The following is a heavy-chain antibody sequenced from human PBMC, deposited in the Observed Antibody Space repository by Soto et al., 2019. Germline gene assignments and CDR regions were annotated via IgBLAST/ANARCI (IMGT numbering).Heavy chain of an antibody. V-gene: IGHV4-59*01. Sequence: QVQLQESGPGLVKPSETLSLTCTVSGGSMSSYYWSWIRQPPGKGLEWIGYVVPGGSPTYNPSLKSRVTMSVDKSKNQLSLNLSSVTAADTARYYCARVWRRGWYFDLWGRGTLVTVSS. CDR2: VVPGGSP. D-gene: IGHD1-1*01. CDR3: ARVWRRGWYFDL. J-gene: IGHJ2*01. CDR1: GGSMSSYY.